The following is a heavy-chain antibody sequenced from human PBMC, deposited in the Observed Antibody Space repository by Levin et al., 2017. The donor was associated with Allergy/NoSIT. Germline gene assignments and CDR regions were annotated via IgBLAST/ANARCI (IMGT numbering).Heavy chain of an antibody. Sequence: GESLKISCAASGFTFSSYAMSWVRQAPGKGLEWVSAISGSGGSTYYADSVKGRFTISRDNSKNTLYLQMNSLRAEDTAVYYCAKDEWQTYYYYGMDVWGQGTTVTVSS. J-gene: IGHJ6*02. V-gene: IGHV3-23*01. D-gene: IGHD3-3*01. CDR2: ISGSGGST. CDR3: AKDEWQTYYYYGMDV. CDR1: GFTFSSYA.